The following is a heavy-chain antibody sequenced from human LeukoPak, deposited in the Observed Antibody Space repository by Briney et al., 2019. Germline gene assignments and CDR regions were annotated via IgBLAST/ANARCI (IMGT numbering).Heavy chain of an antibody. V-gene: IGHV3-48*03. CDR2: ISSSGTTK. CDR1: GFTFSSYD. Sequence: PGGSLRLSCAASGFTFSSYDMNWVRQTPGRGLEWVSYISSSGTTKYYADSVKGRFTISRDNAKNSLYLQMNSLRAEDTALYYCARNLASTVVTSVWGQASWLTVSS. D-gene: IGHD4-23*01. CDR3: ARNLASTVVTSV. J-gene: IGHJ4*02.